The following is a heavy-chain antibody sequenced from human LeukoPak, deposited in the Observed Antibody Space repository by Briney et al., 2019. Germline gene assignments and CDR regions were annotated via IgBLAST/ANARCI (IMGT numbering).Heavy chain of an antibody. CDR1: GFTFSSYA. CDR2: ISYDGSNK. CDR3: ASLRSWYGRQAREYYVEY. V-gene: IGHV3-30*04. D-gene: IGHD6-13*01. J-gene: IGHJ4*02. Sequence: GGSLRLSCAASGFTFSSYAMHWVRQAPGKGLEWVAVISYDGSNKYYADSVKGRFTISRDNSKNTLYLQMNSLRAEDTAVYYCASLRSWYGRQAREYYVEYWGQGTLVTVSS.